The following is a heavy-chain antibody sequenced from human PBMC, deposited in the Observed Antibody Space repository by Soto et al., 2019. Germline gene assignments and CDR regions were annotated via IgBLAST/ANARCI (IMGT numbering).Heavy chain of an antibody. D-gene: IGHD1-26*01. V-gene: IGHV3-30-3*01. Sequence: QVQLVESGGGVVQPGRSLRLSCAASGFTFSSYAMHWVRQAPGKGLEWVAVISYDGSNKYYADSVKGRFTISRDNSKNTLYLQMHSLRAEDTAVYSCARDPATYFDYWGQGTLVTVSS. CDR2: ISYDGSNK. CDR1: GFTFSSYA. CDR3: ARDPATYFDY. J-gene: IGHJ4*02.